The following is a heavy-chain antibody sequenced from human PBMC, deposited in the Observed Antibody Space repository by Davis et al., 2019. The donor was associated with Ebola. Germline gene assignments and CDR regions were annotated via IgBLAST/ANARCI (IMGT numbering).Heavy chain of an antibody. CDR1: GFTFSSYW. CDR2: INSDGSST. Sequence: GESLKISCAASGFTFSSYWMHWVRQAPGKGLVWVSRINSDGSSTSYADSVKGRFTISRDNAKNTLYLQMNSLRTEDTALYYCAKDQRDSSSWYNWFDPWGQGTLVTVSS. J-gene: IGHJ5*02. D-gene: IGHD6-13*01. V-gene: IGHV3-74*01. CDR3: AKDQRDSSSWYNWFDP.